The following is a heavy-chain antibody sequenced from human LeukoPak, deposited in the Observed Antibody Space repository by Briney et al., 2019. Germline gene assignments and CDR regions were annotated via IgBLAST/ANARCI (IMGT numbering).Heavy chain of an antibody. V-gene: IGHV4-34*01. CDR2: INHSGST. D-gene: IGHD4-23*01. Sequence: SETLSLTCAVYGGSFSGYYWSWVRQPPGKGLEWIGEINHSGSTNYNPSLKSRVTISVDTSKNQFSLKLSSVTAADTAVYYCARMTTVVTRAYDYWGQGTLVTVSS. CDR1: GGSFSGYY. J-gene: IGHJ4*02. CDR3: ARMTTVVTRAYDY.